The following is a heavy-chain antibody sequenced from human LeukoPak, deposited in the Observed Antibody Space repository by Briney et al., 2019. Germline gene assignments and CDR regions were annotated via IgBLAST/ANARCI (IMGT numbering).Heavy chain of an antibody. CDR3: ARADCSSSTCYLRRSWFDP. CDR1: GFTFSSYA. Sequence: AGGSLRLSCAASGFTFSSYAMSWVRQAPGKGLEWVSSISTSSRYIYYKDSVRGRFTISRDDAKNSLYLEMNSLRAEDTAAYYCARADCSSSTCYLRRSWFDPWGQGTLVTVSS. V-gene: IGHV3-21*01. CDR2: ISTSSRYI. J-gene: IGHJ5*02. D-gene: IGHD2-2*01.